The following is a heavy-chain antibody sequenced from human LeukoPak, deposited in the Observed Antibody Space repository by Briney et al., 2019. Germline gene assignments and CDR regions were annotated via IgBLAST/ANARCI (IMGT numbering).Heavy chain of an antibody. CDR1: GFTFSGYY. D-gene: IGHD6-19*01. Sequence: GGSLRLSCAASGFTFSGYYMSWIRQAPGKGLEWVSCIGSSSSSYTNSADSVKGRFTISRDNAKNSLYLQMDGLRAEDTAVYYCARDRGAVAATWFDYWGQGTLVTVSS. J-gene: IGHJ4*02. CDR3: ARDRGAVAATWFDY. CDR2: IGSSSSSYT. V-gene: IGHV3-11*05.